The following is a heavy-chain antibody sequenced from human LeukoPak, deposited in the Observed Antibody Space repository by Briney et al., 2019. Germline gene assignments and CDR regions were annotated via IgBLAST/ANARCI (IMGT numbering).Heavy chain of an antibody. CDR3: ARFWFRADRGSGLGAFDI. Sequence: ASVKVSCKASGYTFTSYGISWVRQAPGQGLEWMGWISVYGNTNYAQKFQGRVTMTTDTSTSTAYMELRSLRSDDTAVYYCARFWFRADRGSGLGAFDIWGQGTMVTVSS. V-gene: IGHV1-18*01. CDR1: GYTFTSYG. CDR2: ISVYGNT. D-gene: IGHD3-10*01. J-gene: IGHJ3*02.